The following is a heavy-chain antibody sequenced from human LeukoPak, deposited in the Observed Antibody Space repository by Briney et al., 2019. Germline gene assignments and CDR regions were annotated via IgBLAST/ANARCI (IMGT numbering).Heavy chain of an antibody. CDR3: ARSARYCSSTSCYMDGIWFDP. V-gene: IGHV1-2*02. J-gene: IGHJ5*02. CDR1: GYTFTGYY. Sequence: EASVKVSCKASGYTFTGYYMHWVRQAPGQGLEWMGWINPNSGGTNYAQKFQGRVTMTRDTSISTAYMELSRLRSDDTAVYYCARSARYCSSTSCYMDGIWFDPWGQGTLVTVSS. CDR2: INPNSGGT. D-gene: IGHD2-2*01.